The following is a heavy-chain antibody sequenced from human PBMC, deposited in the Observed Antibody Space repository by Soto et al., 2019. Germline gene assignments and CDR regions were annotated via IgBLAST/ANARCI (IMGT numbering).Heavy chain of an antibody. CDR2: IRSRVFGGTA. V-gene: IGHV3-49*04. CDR3: TRAHCGGDCLPFPSFDY. CDR1: GFTFGDYA. Sequence: GGSLRLSCIASGFTFGDYAMSWVRLAPGKGLEWIGFIRSRVFGGTAEYAASMKGRFTISRDDSKSIVYLEVNNLKTEDTAVYYCTRAHCGGDCLPFPSFDYWGQGTLVTVSS. J-gene: IGHJ4*02. D-gene: IGHD2-21*02.